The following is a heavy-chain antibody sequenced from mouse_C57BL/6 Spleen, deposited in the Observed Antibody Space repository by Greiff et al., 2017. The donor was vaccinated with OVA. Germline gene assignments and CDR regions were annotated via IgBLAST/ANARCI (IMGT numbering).Heavy chain of an antibody. CDR3: ARCLDSSGYSFAY. CDR2: IDPSDSYT. J-gene: IGHJ3*01. CDR1: GYTFTSYW. D-gene: IGHD3-2*02. V-gene: IGHV1-50*01. Sequence: VQLQQPGAELVKPGASVKLSCKASGYTFTSYWMQWVKQRPGQGLEWIGEIDPSDSYTNYNQKFKGKATLTVDTSSSTAYMQLSSLTSEDSAVYYCARCLDSSGYSFAYWGQGTLVTVSA.